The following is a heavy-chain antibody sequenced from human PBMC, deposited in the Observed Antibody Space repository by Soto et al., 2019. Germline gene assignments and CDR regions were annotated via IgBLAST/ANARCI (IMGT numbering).Heavy chain of an antibody. J-gene: IGHJ4*02. CDR3: ARDAAGYCSGGSCRTPFDY. Sequence: QVQLVESGGGVVQPGRSLRLSCAASGFTFSSYAMHWVRQAPGKGLEWVAVISYDGSNKYYADSVKGRFTISRDNSKNTRYRQMNSLRAEDPAVYYCARDAAGYCSGGSCRTPFDYWGQGTLVTVSS. CDR2: ISYDGSNK. V-gene: IGHV3-30-3*01. D-gene: IGHD2-15*01. CDR1: GFTFSSYA.